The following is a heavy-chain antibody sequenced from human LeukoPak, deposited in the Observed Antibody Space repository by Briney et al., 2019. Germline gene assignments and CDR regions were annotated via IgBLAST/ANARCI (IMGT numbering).Heavy chain of an antibody. D-gene: IGHD3-22*01. CDR3: ARGEYYYDSSGYSDRESVL. V-gene: IGHV4-34*01. J-gene: IGHJ4*02. CDR2: INHSGST. Sequence: SETLSLTCAVYGVSFSGYYWSWIRQPPERGLEWIGEINHSGSTNYNPSLKSRVTISVDTSKNQFSLKLSSVTAADTAVYYCARGEYYYDSSGYSDRESVLWGQGTLVTVSS. CDR1: GVSFSGYY.